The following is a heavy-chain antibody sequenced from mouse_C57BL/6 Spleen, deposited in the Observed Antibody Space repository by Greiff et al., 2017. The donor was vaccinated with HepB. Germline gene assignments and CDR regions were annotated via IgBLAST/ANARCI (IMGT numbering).Heavy chain of an antibody. CDR2: IDPSDSYT. Sequence: QVQLQQPGAELVKPGASVKLSCKASGYTFTSYWMQWVKQRPGQGLEWIGEIDPSDSYTNYNQKFKGKATLTVDTSSSTAYMQLSSLTSEDSAVYYCAKSHYYGSSPRFAYWGQGTLVTVSA. V-gene: IGHV1-50*01. J-gene: IGHJ3*01. CDR1: GYTFTSYW. D-gene: IGHD1-1*01. CDR3: AKSHYYGSSPRFAY.